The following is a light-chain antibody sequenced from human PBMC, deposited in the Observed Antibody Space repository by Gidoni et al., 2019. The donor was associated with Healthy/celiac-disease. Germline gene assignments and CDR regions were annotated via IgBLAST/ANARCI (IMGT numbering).Light chain of an antibody. CDR3: QQYDNLLT. Sequence: DIQMTQSPSSLSASVGDRVTITCQESQDISNYLNWYQQKPGKAPKLLIYDATNLEKGIPSRFSGSGSGTVFTFTISSLQPEDIATYYCQQYDNLLTFXGXTKVEIK. CDR2: DAT. CDR1: QDISNY. V-gene: IGKV1-33*01. J-gene: IGKJ4*01.